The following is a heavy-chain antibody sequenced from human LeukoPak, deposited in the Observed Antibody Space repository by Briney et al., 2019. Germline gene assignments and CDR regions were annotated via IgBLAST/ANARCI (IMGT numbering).Heavy chain of an antibody. J-gene: IGHJ6*02. V-gene: IGHV3-9*01. Sequence: PGRSLRLSCAASGFTFDDYAMHWVRQAPGKGLEWVSGISWSSGSIGYADSVKGRFTISRDNAKNSLYLQMNSLRAEDTALYYCAKDKAAAGTGYYYYGMDVWGQGTTVTVSS. CDR2: ISWSSGSI. CDR1: GFTFDDYA. D-gene: IGHD6-13*01. CDR3: AKDKAAAGTGYYYYGMDV.